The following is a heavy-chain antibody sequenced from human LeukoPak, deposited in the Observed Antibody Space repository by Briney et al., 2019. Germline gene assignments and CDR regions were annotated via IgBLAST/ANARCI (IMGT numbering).Heavy chain of an antibody. Sequence: GASVKVSCKASGGTFSSYAISWVRQAPGQGLEWMGRIIPILGIANYAQKFQGRVTITADKSTSTAYMELSSLRSEDTAVYYCARHYDILTGYGSAYYFDYWGQGTLVTVSS. J-gene: IGHJ4*02. CDR2: IIPILGIA. D-gene: IGHD3-9*01. CDR1: GGTFSSYA. CDR3: ARHYDILTGYGSAYYFDY. V-gene: IGHV1-69*04.